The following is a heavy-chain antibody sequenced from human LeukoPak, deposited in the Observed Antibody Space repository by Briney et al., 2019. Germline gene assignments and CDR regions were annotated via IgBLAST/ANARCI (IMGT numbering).Heavy chain of an antibody. J-gene: IGHJ4*02. D-gene: IGHD3-10*01. CDR1: GFTFSSYG. Sequence: PGGSLRLSCAASGFTFSSYGMHWVRQAPGKGLEWGAVISYDGSNKYYADSVKGRFTISRDNSKNTLYLQMNSLRAEDTAVYYCAKAGLLWFGELNYWGQGTLVTVSS. V-gene: IGHV3-30*18. CDR3: AKAGLLWFGELNY. CDR2: ISYDGSNK.